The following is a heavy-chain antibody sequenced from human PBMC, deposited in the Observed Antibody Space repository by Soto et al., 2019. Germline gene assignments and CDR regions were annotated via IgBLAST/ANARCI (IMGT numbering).Heavy chain of an antibody. V-gene: IGHV3-48*02. Sequence: EVQLVESGGGLVQPGGSLRLSCAASGFTFSSYSMNWVRQAPGKGLEWVSYISSSSSTIYYADSVKGRFTISRDNAKNSLYLQMNSLRDEDTAVYYCARGGTANHYYYGMDVWGQGTTVTVSS. CDR2: ISSSSSTI. J-gene: IGHJ6*02. CDR1: GFTFSSYS. CDR3: ARGGTANHYYYGMDV. D-gene: IGHD2-21*02.